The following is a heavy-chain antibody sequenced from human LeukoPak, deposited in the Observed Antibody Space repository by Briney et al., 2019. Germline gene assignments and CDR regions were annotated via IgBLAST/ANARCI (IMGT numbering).Heavy chain of an antibody. V-gene: IGHV3-11*01. CDR3: AKDLHAAYSSFARAGWFDP. Sequence: GGSLRLSCAASGFIFSDYYICWIRQAPGKGLEWVSYISSSGHTISYADSVEGRFTISRDNAKNSLYLQMNSLRAEDTAVYYCAKDLHAAYSSFARAGWFDPWGQGTLVTVSS. D-gene: IGHD6-6*01. CDR2: ISSSGHTI. CDR1: GFIFSDYY. J-gene: IGHJ5*02.